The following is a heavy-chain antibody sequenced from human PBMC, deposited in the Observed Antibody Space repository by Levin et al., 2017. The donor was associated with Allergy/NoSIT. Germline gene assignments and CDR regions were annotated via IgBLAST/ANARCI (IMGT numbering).Heavy chain of an antibody. J-gene: IGHJ4*02. CDR3: TTFPGHTAIDH. V-gene: IGHV3-15*01. D-gene: IGHD5-18*01. CDR2: IKSKTDGGTT. CDR1: GFTFSNAW. Sequence: GGSLRLSCAASGFTFSNAWMIWVRQAPGKGLEWVGRIKSKTDGGTTDYAAPVKGRFTISRDDSKNTLYLQMNSLKTEDTAIYYCTTFPGHTAIDHWGQGTLVTVSS.